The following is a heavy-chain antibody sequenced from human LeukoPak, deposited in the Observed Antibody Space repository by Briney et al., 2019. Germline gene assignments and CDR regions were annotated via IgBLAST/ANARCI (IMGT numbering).Heavy chain of an antibody. D-gene: IGHD2-21*02. CDR2: INPNGSST. CDR3: ARGKLVTPTDS. CDR1: GYTFTSYY. V-gene: IGHV1-46*03. J-gene: IGHJ4*02. Sequence: ASVKVSCKASGYTFTSYYTHWVRQAPGQGLEWMGIINPNGSSTKYPQRFQGRVTMTRDTSTSTVYMELSSLRSEDTAVHYCARGKLVTPTDSWGQGTLVIVSS.